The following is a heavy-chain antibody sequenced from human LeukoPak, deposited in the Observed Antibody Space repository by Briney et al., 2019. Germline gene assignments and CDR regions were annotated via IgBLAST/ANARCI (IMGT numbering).Heavy chain of an antibody. J-gene: IGHJ4*02. V-gene: IGHV3-23*01. D-gene: IGHD6-19*01. CDR1: GFTFNSYA. CDR3: AKTTTGYSSGRYPGWPVDY. CDR2: IFGSGGSA. Sequence: GGSLSLSCAASGFTFNSYAMYWVRQAPGKGLEWVSGIFGSGGSAHYADSVKGRFTIFRDNSKNTVYLQMNSLRAEDTAVYYCAKTTTGYSSGRYPGWPVDYWGQGTLVTVSS.